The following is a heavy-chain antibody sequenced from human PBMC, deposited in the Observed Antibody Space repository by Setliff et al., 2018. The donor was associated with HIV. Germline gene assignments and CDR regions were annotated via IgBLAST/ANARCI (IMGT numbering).Heavy chain of an antibody. Sequence: SVKVSCKASGYTFTSYAISWVRQAPGQGLEWMGGIIPIFGTANYAQKFQGRVTITADESTSTAYMELSSLRSEDTAVYYCATGSHGEGATDYWGRGTLVTVSS. D-gene: IGHD1-26*01. CDR1: GYTFTSYA. CDR3: ATGSHGEGATDY. J-gene: IGHJ4*02. CDR2: IIPIFGTA. V-gene: IGHV1-69*13.